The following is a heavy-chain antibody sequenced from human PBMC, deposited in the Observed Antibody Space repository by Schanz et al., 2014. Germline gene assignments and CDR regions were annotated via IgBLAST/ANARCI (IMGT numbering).Heavy chain of an antibody. CDR1: GYFFSSYG. D-gene: IGHD6-6*01. V-gene: IGHV1-18*01. CDR3: ARDRGHVEQLVLEWYYAMDV. CDR2: ISPYNGNT. Sequence: QVQLVQSEAAVKKPGASVKVSCKASGYFFSSYGISWVRQAPGQGLEWMGWISPYNGNTKYAEKLDDRVTMTTDISTSTAYMQLRSLTSDDTAVYYCARDRGHVEQLVLEWYYAMDVWGQGTTVAVSS. J-gene: IGHJ6*02.